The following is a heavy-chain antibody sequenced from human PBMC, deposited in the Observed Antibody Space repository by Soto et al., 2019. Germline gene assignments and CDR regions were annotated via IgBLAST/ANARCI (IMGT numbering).Heavy chain of an antibody. CDR2: ISYDGSNK. D-gene: IGHD3-16*01. CDR1: GFTFSSYA. CDR3: ARDLVRGGGLGDYYGMDV. Sequence: QVQLVESGGGVVQPGRSLRLSCAASGFTFSSYAMHWVRQAPGKGLEWVAVISYDGSNKYYADSVKGRFTISRDNSKNTLYLQMNSLSAEDTAVYYCARDLVRGGGLGDYYGMDVWGQGTTVTVSS. V-gene: IGHV3-30-3*01. J-gene: IGHJ6*02.